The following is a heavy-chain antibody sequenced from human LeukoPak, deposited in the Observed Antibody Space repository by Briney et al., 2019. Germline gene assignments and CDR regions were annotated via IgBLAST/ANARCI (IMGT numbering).Heavy chain of an antibody. CDR1: GGSVSGYY. J-gene: IGHJ4*02. D-gene: IGHD3-22*01. CDR2: INHSGST. V-gene: IGHV4-34*01. Sequence: SETLSLTCAVYGGSVSGYYWSWIRQPPGKGLEWIGEINHSGSTNYNPSLKSRVTISVDTSKNQFSLKLSSVTAADTAVYYCARVKKGPRLVPFDYWGQGTLVTVSS. CDR3: ARVKKGPRLVPFDY.